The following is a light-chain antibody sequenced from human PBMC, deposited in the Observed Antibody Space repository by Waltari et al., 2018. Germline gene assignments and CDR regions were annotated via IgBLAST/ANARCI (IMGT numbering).Light chain of an antibody. CDR3: QQLNSYPRT. CDR2: AAS. J-gene: IGKJ1*01. CDR1: QDISSY. V-gene: IGKV1-9*01. Sequence: DIQLTQSPSFLSASVGDRVTITCRASQDISSYLAWYQQKPGKAPKLLIYAASSLQSGGPPRFSGSGSGSEFTLTISSLQPEDIATYYCQQLNSYPRTFGQGTRVEIK.